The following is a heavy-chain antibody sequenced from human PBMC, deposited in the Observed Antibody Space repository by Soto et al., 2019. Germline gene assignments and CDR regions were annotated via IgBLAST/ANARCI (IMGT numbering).Heavy chain of an antibody. D-gene: IGHD1-20*01. Sequence: SETLSLTCTVSGGSISSYYWSWIRQPPGKGLEWIGYIYYSGSTNYNPSLKSRVTISVDTSKNQFSLKLSSVTAADTAVYYCAKLTGTTLVEGRFGFDPWGQGTLVTVSS. J-gene: IGHJ5*02. V-gene: IGHV4-59*08. CDR3: AKLTGTTLVEGRFGFDP. CDR2: IYYSGST. CDR1: GGSISSYY.